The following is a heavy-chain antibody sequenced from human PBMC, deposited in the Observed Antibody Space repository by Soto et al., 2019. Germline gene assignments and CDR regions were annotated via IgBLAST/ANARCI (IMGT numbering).Heavy chain of an antibody. Sequence: VGSLRLSCAASGFTFSSYSMNWVRQAPGKGLEWVSSISSSSSYIYYADSVKGRFTISRDNAKNSLYLQMNSLRAEDTAVYYCARLGYDILTGYHRHYYYGMDVWGQGTTVTVSS. CDR1: GFTFSSYS. V-gene: IGHV3-21*01. D-gene: IGHD3-9*01. CDR2: ISSSSSYI. CDR3: ARLGYDILTGYHRHYYYGMDV. J-gene: IGHJ6*02.